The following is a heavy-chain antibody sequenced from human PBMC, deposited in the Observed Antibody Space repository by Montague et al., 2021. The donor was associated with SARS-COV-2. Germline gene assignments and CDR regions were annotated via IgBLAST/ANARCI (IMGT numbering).Heavy chain of an antibody. Sequence: CAISGDSVFNNRAAWNWIRLSPSGGLQWLGRTYFRTQWFHHYAPXVEGRITVNADASKNHFSLQLTSVTPEDSAKYFCVRSQYSNTWFFDYWGQGAQVTVSS. D-gene: IGHD6-6*01. J-gene: IGHJ4*02. CDR1: GDSVFNNRAA. CDR3: VRSQYSNTWFFDY. V-gene: IGHV6-1*01. CDR2: TYFRTQWFH.